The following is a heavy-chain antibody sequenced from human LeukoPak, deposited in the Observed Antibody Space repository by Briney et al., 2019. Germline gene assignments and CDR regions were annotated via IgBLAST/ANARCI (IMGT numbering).Heavy chain of an antibody. V-gene: IGHV1-69*04. CDR1: GGTFSSYA. CDR3: ARWKGDGYNSRGPGLDDY. Sequence: GSSVKVSCKASGGTFSSYAISWVRQAPGQGLEWMGRIIPILGIANYAQKFQGRVTITADKSTSTAYMELSSLRSEDTAVYYCARWKGDGYNSRGPGLDDYWGQGTLVTVSS. CDR2: IIPILGIA. J-gene: IGHJ4*02. D-gene: IGHD5-24*01.